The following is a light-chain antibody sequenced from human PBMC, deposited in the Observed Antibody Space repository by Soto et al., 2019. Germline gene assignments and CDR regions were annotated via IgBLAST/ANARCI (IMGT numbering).Light chain of an antibody. Sequence: DIQMTQSPSSLSASVGDRVTITCRASQGSSTWLVWYQQKPGKAPKTLIYAASTLQSGVTSRFSGSGSGTDFSLTISSLQPEDFATYFCQQYDSYPITFGQGTRLEIK. J-gene: IGKJ5*01. V-gene: IGKV1D-16*01. CDR2: AAS. CDR1: QGSSTW. CDR3: QQYDSYPIT.